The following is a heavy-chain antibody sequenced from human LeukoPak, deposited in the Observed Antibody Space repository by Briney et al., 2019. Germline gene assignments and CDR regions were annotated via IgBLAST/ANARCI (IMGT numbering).Heavy chain of an antibody. Sequence: GGSLRLSCAASGFTFSSYSMNWVRQAPGKGLEWVSSISSSSSYIYYADSVKGRFTISRDNAKNSLYLQMNSLRAEGTAVYYCARAAYYDPYFDYWGQGTLVTVSS. CDR1: GFTFSSYS. D-gene: IGHD1-26*01. V-gene: IGHV3-21*01. J-gene: IGHJ4*02. CDR3: ARAAYYDPYFDY. CDR2: ISSSSSYI.